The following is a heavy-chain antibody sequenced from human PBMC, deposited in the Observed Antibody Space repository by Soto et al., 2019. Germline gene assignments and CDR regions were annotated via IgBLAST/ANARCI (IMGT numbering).Heavy chain of an antibody. J-gene: IGHJ3*02. V-gene: IGHV3-23*01. Sequence: EVQLLESGGGLVQPGGSLRLSCAASGFTFSSYAMSWVRQAPGKGLEWVSAISGSGGSTYYADSVKGRFTISRDNSKNTLYLQMNSLRAEDTAVYYCAKDVMITFGGVIVSDAFDIWCQGTMVTVSS. D-gene: IGHD3-16*02. CDR2: ISGSGGST. CDR1: GFTFSSYA. CDR3: AKDVMITFGGVIVSDAFDI.